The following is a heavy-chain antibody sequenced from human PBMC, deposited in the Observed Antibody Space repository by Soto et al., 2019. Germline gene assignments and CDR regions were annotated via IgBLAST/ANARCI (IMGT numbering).Heavy chain of an antibody. J-gene: IGHJ4*02. Sequence: EEQLVESGGGLVQPGGSLTLSCAASGFTFSDYYMEWVRQAPGKGLEWVARSRNKAKSYTTDYAACVKGRFTISRDLSKNSLYLQMNNLKTDYTAVYDCSKLEGGWGQGTLVTVSS. D-gene: IGHD3-3*01. CDR1: GFTFSDYY. V-gene: IGHV3-72*01. CDR3: SKLEGG. CDR2: SRNKAKSYTT.